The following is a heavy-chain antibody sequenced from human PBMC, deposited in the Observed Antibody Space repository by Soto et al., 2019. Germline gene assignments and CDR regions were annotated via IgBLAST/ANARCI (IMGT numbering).Heavy chain of an antibody. Sequence: QVPLVQSGAEVKTPGASVQVSCKASGYTFTDYYMHWVRQAPGQGLEWMGWIHPNSGGTNYAHKFRGRVTLTRDTSIGTAYMELSRLTSDDTAVYYCAIDYQSGSGSYGRGFDPWGQGTLVTVSS. CDR2: IHPNSGGT. D-gene: IGHD3-10*01. CDR3: AIDYQSGSGSYGRGFDP. V-gene: IGHV1-2*07. CDR1: GYTFTDYY. J-gene: IGHJ5*02.